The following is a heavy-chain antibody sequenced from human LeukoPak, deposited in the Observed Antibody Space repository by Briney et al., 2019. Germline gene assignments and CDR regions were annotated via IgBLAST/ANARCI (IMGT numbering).Heavy chain of an antibody. D-gene: IGHD2-2*01. V-gene: IGHV4-30-4*08. CDR3: ARDLSSTSHIDY. J-gene: IGHJ4*02. CDR1: GGSICGGDYY. CDR2: IYYSGSA. Sequence: PSQTLSLTCTVSGGSICGGDYYWSWIRQPPGKGLEWIGYIYYSGSAYYNPSLKSRVATSVDTSKNQFSLKLSSVTAADTAVYYCARDLSSTSHIDYWGQGTLVTVSS.